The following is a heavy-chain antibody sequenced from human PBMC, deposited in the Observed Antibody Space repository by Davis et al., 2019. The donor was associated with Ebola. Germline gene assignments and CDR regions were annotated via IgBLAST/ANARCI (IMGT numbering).Heavy chain of an antibody. D-gene: IGHD3-10*01. CDR1: GGSISSYY. Sequence: MPSETLSLTCTVSGGSISSYYWSWIRQPPGKGLEWIGYIYYSGSTNYNPSLKSRVTISVDTSKNQFSLKLSSVTAADTAVYYCARITMVQGVSNWFDPWGQETLVTVSS. V-gene: IGHV4-59*01. CDR2: IYYSGST. J-gene: IGHJ5*02. CDR3: ARITMVQGVSNWFDP.